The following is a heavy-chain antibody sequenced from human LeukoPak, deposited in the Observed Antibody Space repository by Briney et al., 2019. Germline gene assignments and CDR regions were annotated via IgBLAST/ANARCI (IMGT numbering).Heavy chain of an antibody. V-gene: IGHV1-18*01. CDR3: ARAFLGYYGGNSPFDY. CDR2: ISAYNGNT. Sequence: ASVKVSCKGSGYTFTSYGISWVRQAPGQGLEWMGWISAYNGNTNYAQKLQGRVTMTTDTSTSTAYMELRSLRSNDTAVYYCARAFLGYYGGNSPFDYWGQGTLVTVSS. J-gene: IGHJ4*02. CDR1: GYTFTSYG. D-gene: IGHD4-23*01.